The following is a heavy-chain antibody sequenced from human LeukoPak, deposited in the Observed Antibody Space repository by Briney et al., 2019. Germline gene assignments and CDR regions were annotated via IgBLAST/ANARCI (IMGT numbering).Heavy chain of an antibody. CDR2: IIPIFGTA. V-gene: IGHV1-69*06. CDR3: ARDSSVRYCSGGSCYSVPEYFQH. CDR1: GGTFSSYA. J-gene: IGHJ1*01. D-gene: IGHD2-15*01. Sequence: GASVKVSCKASGGTFSSYAISWVRQAPGQGLEWMGGIIPIFGTANYAQKFQGRVTITADKSTSTAYMELSSLRSEDTVVYYCARDSSVRYCSGGSCYSVPEYFQHWGQGTLVTVSS.